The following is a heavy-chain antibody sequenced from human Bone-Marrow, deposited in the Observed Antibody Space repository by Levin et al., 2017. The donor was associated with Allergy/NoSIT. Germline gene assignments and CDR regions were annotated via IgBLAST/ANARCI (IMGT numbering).Heavy chain of an antibody. CDR3: AHSHTPSNNWFKNWFDP. J-gene: IGHJ5*02. V-gene: IGHV2-5*02. D-gene: IGHD5-24*01. CDR1: GFSLSTSGVS. CDR2: IYWDDDK. Sequence: TLSLTCTFSGFSLSTSGVSVGWIRQPPGKALEWLAVIYWDDDKRYSPSLKSRLTITKDSSKNQVVLTMTNMDPVDTAIYYCAHSHTPSNNWFKNWFDPWGQGTLVTVSS.